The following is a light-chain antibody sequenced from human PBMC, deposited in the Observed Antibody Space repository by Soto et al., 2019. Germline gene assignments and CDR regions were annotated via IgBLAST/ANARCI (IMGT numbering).Light chain of an antibody. CDR2: GAS. CDR1: QSVSSSY. Sequence: IVLTQSPGTLSLSPGERATLSCRASQSVSSSYLAWYQQKPGQAPRLLIYGASSRATGIPDRFSGSGSGTDFTLTISRLEPEDFAVHYCQQYGSSSTFGQGTRLEIK. CDR3: QQYGSSST. V-gene: IGKV3-20*01. J-gene: IGKJ5*01.